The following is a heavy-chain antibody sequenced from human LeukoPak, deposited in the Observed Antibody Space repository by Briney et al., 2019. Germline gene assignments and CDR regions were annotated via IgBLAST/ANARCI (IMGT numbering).Heavy chain of an antibody. D-gene: IGHD3-10*01. Sequence: GGSLRLSCAASGFTLSSHSMNWVRQAPGKGLEWVSSISSSSSYIYYADSVKGRFTISRDNAKNSLYLQMNSLRAEDAGVYYCASNYFGSGSMKGDFYYMDVWGKGTTVTISS. V-gene: IGHV3-21*01. CDR2: ISSSSSYI. CDR1: GFTLSSHS. J-gene: IGHJ6*03. CDR3: ASNYFGSGSMKGDFYYMDV.